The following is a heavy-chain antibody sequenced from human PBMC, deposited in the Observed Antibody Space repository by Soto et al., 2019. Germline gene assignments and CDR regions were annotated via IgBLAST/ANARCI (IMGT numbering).Heavy chain of an antibody. Sequence: QVQLVESGGGVVQPGRSLRLSCAASGFTFSSYGMHWARQGPGKGLEWVAVIWYDGSNKVYADSVKGRFTISKDNSKSTLYLQMNSLRAEDTAVYYCARDLSGDYGALDTWGQGTMVTVSS. CDR1: GFTFSSYG. D-gene: IGHD4-17*01. J-gene: IGHJ3*02. CDR3: ARDLSGDYGALDT. CDR2: IWYDGSNK. V-gene: IGHV3-33*01.